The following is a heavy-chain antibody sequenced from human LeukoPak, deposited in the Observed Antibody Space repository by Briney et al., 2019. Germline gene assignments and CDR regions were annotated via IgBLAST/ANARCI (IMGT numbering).Heavy chain of an antibody. V-gene: IGHV3-7*03. CDR3: VRDLDY. CDR1: GFTFSSYA. CDR2: LKQDGREK. J-gene: IGHJ4*02. Sequence: GGSLRLSCAASGFTFSSYAMSWVRQAPGKGLEWVANLKQDGREKFYVDSVKGRFSISRDNAKKSLYLQMNSLRTEDTAVYYCVRDLDYWGQGTLVTVSS.